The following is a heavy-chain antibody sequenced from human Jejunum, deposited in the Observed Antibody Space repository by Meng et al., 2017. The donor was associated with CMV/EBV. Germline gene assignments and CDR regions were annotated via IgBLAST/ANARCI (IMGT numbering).Heavy chain of an antibody. CDR3: DRGSIFVAFDS. V-gene: IGHV4-30-4*08. J-gene: IGHJ4*02. Sequence: MQQEDSGPGLVTPSQTLSLSCSVSCGSIGSGDYYWSWIRQPPRKGLEWIGYLHDTGSTYYHPSLKSRVDISLGTSRNHVSLTLSSVTAEAAAVYFCDRGSIFVAFDSWGQGTLVTVSS. CDR2: LHDTGST. CDR1: CGSIGSGDYY. D-gene: IGHD3-3*01.